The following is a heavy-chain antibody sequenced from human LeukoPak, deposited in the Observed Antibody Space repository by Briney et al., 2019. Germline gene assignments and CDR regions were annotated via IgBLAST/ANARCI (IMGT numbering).Heavy chain of an antibody. CDR3: ARETITFGGVIDQTAPFDY. V-gene: IGHV4-59*12. CDR1: GGSISSYY. Sequence: SETLSLTCTVSGGSISSYYWSWIRQPPGKGLEWIGYIYYSGSTYYNPSLKSRVTISVDTSKNQFSLKLSSVTAADTAVYYCARETITFGGVIDQTAPFDYWGQGTLVTVSS. D-gene: IGHD3-16*02. J-gene: IGHJ4*02. CDR2: IYYSGST.